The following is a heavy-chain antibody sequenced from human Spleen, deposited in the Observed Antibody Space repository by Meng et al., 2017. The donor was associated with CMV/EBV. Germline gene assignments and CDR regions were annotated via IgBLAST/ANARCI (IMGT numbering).Heavy chain of an antibody. J-gene: IGHJ6*02. CDR2: ISRSGASI. V-gene: IGHV3-48*03. CDR3: ARGALSYSVSESRYGLDV. CDR1: GFSLSSCE. D-gene: IGHD3-10*01. Sequence: GGSLRLSCAASGFSLSSCEMNWVRQAPGKGLEWVSYISRSGASIYYAESVKGRFTISRDSAKNLLFLQLKSLRAEDTAVYYCARGALSYSVSESRYGLDVWGQGTTVTVSS.